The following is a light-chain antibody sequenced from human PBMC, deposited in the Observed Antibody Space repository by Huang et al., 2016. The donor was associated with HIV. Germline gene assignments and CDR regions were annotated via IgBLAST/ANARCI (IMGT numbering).Light chain of an antibody. CDR2: DTS. CDR1: QDISDY. CDR3: QMYNSVSCS. Sequence: DIQMTQSPSSLSASVGDRVTITCRASQDISDYLAWYQQKLGKVPQLLIYDTSVLQSGVSSRFSGSGSGADFTLTISSLQPDDVATYYCQMYNSVSCSFGQGTKLEIK. V-gene: IGKV1-27*01. J-gene: IGKJ2*02.